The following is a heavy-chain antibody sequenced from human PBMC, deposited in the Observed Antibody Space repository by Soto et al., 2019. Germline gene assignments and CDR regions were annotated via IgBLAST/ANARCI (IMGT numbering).Heavy chain of an antibody. D-gene: IGHD6-13*01. V-gene: IGHV1-69*01. J-gene: IGHJ4*02. Sequence: QVQLVQSGAEVKKPGSSVKVSCKASGGTFSSYRINWVRQAPGQGLEWVGGIVPIYRTADYAQKFQGRVTNTADESARTSYMELRSLKSPGTAVDYCVRDSGAKLSSSWGQGSLVTVSS. CDR1: GGTFSSYR. CDR3: VRDSGAKLSSS. CDR2: IVPIYRTA.